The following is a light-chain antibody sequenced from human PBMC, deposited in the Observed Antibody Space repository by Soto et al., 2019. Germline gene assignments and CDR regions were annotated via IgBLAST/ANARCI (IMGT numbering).Light chain of an antibody. CDR3: QQLNSYPLT. J-gene: IGKJ4*01. V-gene: IGKV1-9*01. CDR2: DAS. Sequence: GDRVTITCRASQTISTWMAWYQQKPGKAPKLLVYDASTLQSGVASRFSGSGSGTEFTLIISGLQPEDFATYYCQQLNSYPLTFGGGTKVDIK. CDR1: QTISTW.